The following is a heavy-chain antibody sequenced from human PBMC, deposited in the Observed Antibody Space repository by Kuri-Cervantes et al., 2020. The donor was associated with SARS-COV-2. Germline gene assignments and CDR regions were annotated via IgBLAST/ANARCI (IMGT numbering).Heavy chain of an antibody. CDR2: INHSGST. CDR3: SRPYYGMDV. V-gene: IGHV4-34*01. J-gene: IGHJ6*02. CDR1: GGSISSYY. Sequence: SETLSLTCTVSGGSISSYYWSWIRRPPGKGLEWIGEINHSGSTKYNPSLKSRVTISVDTSKNQFSLKLSSVTAADTAVYYCSRPYYGMDVWGQGTTVTVSS.